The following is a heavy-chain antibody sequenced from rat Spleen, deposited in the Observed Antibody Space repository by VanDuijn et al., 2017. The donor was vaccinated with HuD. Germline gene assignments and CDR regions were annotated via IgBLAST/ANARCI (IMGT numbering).Heavy chain of an antibody. CDR3: ATTPGRPFDY. D-gene: IGHD5-1*01. Sequence: EEQLVESGGGLVQPGGSLKLSCAASGFTFSNYDMAWVRQAPTKGLEWVAYINTGGGSTYYRDSVKGRFTISRDNAQNTLYLQMNSLRSEDTATYFCATTPGRPFDYWGQGTLVTVSS. CDR2: INTGGGST. V-gene: IGHV5-27*01. CDR1: GFTFSNYD. J-gene: IGHJ3*01.